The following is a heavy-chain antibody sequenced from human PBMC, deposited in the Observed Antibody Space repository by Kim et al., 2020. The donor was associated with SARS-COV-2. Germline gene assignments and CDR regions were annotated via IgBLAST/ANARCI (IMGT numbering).Heavy chain of an antibody. CDR1: GGTFSSYA. D-gene: IGHD2-8*01. J-gene: IGHJ5*02. Sequence: SVKVSCKASGGTFSSYAISWVRQAPGQGLEWMGGIIPIFGTANYAQKFQGRVTITADESTSTAYMELSSLRSEDTAVYYCARAQTMVYAIGHYWFDPWGQGTLVTVSS. CDR2: IIPIFGTA. CDR3: ARAQTMVYAIGHYWFDP. V-gene: IGHV1-69*13.